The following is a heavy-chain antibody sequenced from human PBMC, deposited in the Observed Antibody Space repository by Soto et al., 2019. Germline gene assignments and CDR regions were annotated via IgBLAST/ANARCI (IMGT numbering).Heavy chain of an antibody. Sequence: SETLSLTCAVYGGSFSGYYWSWIRQPPGKGLEWIGEINHSGSTNYNPSLKSRVTISVDTSKNQFSLKLSSVTAADTAVYYCARGRHPYYPSTAYWGQGTLVTVSS. D-gene: IGHD3-22*01. CDR1: GGSFSGYY. CDR3: ARGRHPYYPSTAY. V-gene: IGHV4-34*01. J-gene: IGHJ4*02. CDR2: INHSGST.